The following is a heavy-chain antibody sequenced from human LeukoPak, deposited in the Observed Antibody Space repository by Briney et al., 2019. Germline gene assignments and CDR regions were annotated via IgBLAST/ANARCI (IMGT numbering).Heavy chain of an antibody. CDR3: ARGQPYYDILTGYYFDY. CDR1: GFTFSSYA. J-gene: IGHJ4*02. V-gene: IGHV3-23*01. Sequence: GGSLRLSCAASGFTFSSYAMSWVRQAPGKGLEWVSAISGSGGSTYYADSVKGRFTISRDNSKNTLYLQMNSLRAEDTAVYYCARGQPYYDILTGYYFDYWGQGTLVTVSS. CDR2: ISGSGGST. D-gene: IGHD3-9*01.